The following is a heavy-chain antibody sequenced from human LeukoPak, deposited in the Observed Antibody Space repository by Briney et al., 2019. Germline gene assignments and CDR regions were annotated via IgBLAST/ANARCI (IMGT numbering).Heavy chain of an antibody. D-gene: IGHD2-2*01. Sequence: PGGSLRLSCAASEITFSTYAMHWVRQAPGKGLEWVAVISYDGSNKYYADSVKGRFTISRDNSKNTLYLQMNSLRAEDTAVYYCARPSRSTSSSRFDYWGQGTLVTVSS. CDR3: ARPSRSTSSSRFDY. CDR2: ISYDGSNK. J-gene: IGHJ4*02. CDR1: EITFSTYA. V-gene: IGHV3-30-3*01.